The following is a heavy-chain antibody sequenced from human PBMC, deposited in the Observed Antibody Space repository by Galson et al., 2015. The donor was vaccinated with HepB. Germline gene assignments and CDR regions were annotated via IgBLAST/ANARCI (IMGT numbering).Heavy chain of an antibody. J-gene: IGHJ4*02. CDR3: ARGDSIAALTFDY. CDR2: TYYRSKWYN. V-gene: IGHV6-1*01. CDR1: GDSVSSNSAA. D-gene: IGHD6-6*01. Sequence: CAISGDSVSSNSAAWNWIRQSPSRGLEWLGRTYYRSKWYNDYAVSVKSRITINPDTSKNQFSLKLSSVTAADTAVYYCARGDSIAALTFDYWGQGTLVTVSS.